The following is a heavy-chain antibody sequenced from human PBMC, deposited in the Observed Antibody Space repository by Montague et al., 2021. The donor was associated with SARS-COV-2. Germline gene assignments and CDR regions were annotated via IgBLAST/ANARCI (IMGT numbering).Heavy chain of an antibody. CDR1: GGSINSNSYY. V-gene: IGHV4-39*01. D-gene: IGHD7-27*01. CDR3: SRQTNWGSPGYIDL. Sequence: SETLSLTCTVSGGSINSNSYYWGWIRQPQGKGLEWIVSIYYSGTTDSTLTLKGPVTISVATSQNQFSLKPTSPTAADTSVFYCSRQTNWGSPGYIDLWGRGTLVTVSS. CDR2: IYYSGTT. J-gene: IGHJ2*01.